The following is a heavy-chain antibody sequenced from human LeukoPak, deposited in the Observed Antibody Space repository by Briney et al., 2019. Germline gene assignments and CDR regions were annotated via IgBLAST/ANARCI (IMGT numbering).Heavy chain of an antibody. CDR3: AKHPSGYYYDLFDY. Sequence: GSLRLSCAASGFTFSRYGMSWVRQAPGKGLEWVSSIGGGGVSTYFADSVKGRFTISRDNSKNTLYLHMNNLRAEDTAVYYCAKHPSGYYYDLFDYWGQGALVTVSS. CDR1: GFTFSRYG. D-gene: IGHD3-22*01. J-gene: IGHJ4*02. CDR2: IGGGGVST. V-gene: IGHV3-23*01.